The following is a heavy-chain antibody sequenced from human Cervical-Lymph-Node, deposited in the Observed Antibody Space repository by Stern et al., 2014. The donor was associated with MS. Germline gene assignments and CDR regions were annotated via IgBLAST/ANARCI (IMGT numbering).Heavy chain of an antibody. Sequence: VQLVQSGPEVKKPGTSVKVSCKASGFTFTSSAVQWVRQARGQRLEWIGWIVVVSGNTNYAQKFQERVTITRDMSTSTAYMELSSLRSEDTAVYYCAAEPMYYSDSVGAFDIWGQGTMVTVSS. D-gene: IGHD3-22*01. V-gene: IGHV1-58*01. CDR1: GFTFTSSA. CDR2: IVVVSGNT. J-gene: IGHJ3*02. CDR3: AAEPMYYSDSVGAFDI.